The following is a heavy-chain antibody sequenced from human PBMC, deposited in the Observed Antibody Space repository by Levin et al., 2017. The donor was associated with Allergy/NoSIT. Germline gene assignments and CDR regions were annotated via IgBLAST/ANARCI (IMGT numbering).Heavy chain of an antibody. V-gene: IGHV3-21*01. CDR3: ARDRLGYYGSGAGVIDAFDI. D-gene: IGHD3-10*01. J-gene: IGHJ3*02. CDR2: ISNNSTYI. Sequence: PGGSLRLSCAVSRFTFRSYSMNWVRQAPGKGLEWVSSISNNSTYIYYADSVRGRFTISRDNAKNSLYLQMNSLRAEDTAVYYCARDRLGYYGSGAGVIDAFDIWGQGTMVIVSS. CDR1: RFTFRSYS.